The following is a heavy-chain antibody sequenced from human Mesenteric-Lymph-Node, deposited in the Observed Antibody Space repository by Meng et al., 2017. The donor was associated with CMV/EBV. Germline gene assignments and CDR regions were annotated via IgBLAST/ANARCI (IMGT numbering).Heavy chain of an antibody. Sequence: GSLRLSCSVSGASFNSGDYSWSWVRQSPVRGLEWICRVYYTGTSTHNPSLKGRVTMSADTSKNQFTLNLSSVTAADTAVYYCAGQTTAHYHGSPRWFDAWGQGTLVTVSS. CDR3: AGQTTAHYHGSPRWFDA. D-gene: IGHD3-22*01. J-gene: IGHJ5*02. CDR1: GASFNSGDYS. V-gene: IGHV4-61*08. CDR2: VYYTGTS.